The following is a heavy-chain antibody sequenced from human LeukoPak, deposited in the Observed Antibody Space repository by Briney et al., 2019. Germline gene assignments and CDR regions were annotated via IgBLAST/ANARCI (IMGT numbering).Heavy chain of an antibody. Sequence: GASVKVSCKASGLTFINYYMHWVRQAPGQGLEWMGRINPRSGGTNYAQKFQDRVTMTRDTSISTAYMDMSRLTFDDTAVFYCARVRTSYGDWFALWGQGTVVSVP. CDR3: ARVRTSYGDWFAL. D-gene: IGHD3-10*01. CDR2: INPRSGGT. CDR1: GLTFINYY. V-gene: IGHV1-2*06. J-gene: IGHJ5*02.